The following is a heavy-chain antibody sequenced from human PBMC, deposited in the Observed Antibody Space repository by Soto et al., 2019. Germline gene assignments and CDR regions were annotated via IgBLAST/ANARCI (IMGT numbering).Heavy chain of an antibody. D-gene: IGHD6-19*01. CDR3: ARAVAVPADFDY. V-gene: IGHV1-3*01. CDR2: INAGNGNT. J-gene: IGHJ4*02. CDR1: GYTFSNYG. Sequence: ASVKVSCKASGYTFSNYGIHWVRQAPGQRLEWMGLINAGNGNTKYSQKFQGRVTLTRDTSASTAYMELSSLRSEDTTVYYCARAVAVPADFDYWGQGTLVTAPQ.